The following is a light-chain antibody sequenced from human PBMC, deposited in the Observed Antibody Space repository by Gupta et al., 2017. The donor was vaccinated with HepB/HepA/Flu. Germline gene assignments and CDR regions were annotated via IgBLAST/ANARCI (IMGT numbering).Light chain of an antibody. CDR2: YNN. J-gene: IGLJ3*02. V-gene: IGLV3-21*01. CDR1: NIGNRA. CDR3: QVWDSSSNPWV. Sequence: SYMLTQPPSVSLAPGKTATITCGGDNIGNRAVHWYQQKPGQAPILIIYYNNDRPSGIPDRFSGSNSGNPATLTINRVEAEDEADYYCQVWDSSSNPWVFGGGTKLTVL.